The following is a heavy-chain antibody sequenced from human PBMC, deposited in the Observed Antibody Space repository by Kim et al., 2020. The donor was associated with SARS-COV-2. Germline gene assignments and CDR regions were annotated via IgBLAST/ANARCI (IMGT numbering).Heavy chain of an antibody. J-gene: IGHJ6*02. Sequence: KGRFTISRENAKNSLYLQMNSLRAGDTAVYYCARGEVYSSGWYYYGMDVWGQGTTVTVSS. D-gene: IGHD6-19*01. V-gene: IGHV3-13*01. CDR3: ARGEVYSSGWYYYGMDV.